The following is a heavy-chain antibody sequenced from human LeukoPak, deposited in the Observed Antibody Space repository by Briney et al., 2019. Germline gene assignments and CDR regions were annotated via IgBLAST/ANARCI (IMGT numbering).Heavy chain of an antibody. CDR1: GFTFSDYS. J-gene: IGHJ4*02. D-gene: IGHD5-18*01. Sequence: GGSLRLSCAASGFTFSDYSMNWVRQAPGKGLELGSYINGHGDATYYADSVEGRFTISRDNAKKSLYLQMDSLRAEDTAVYYCARDLPRGYSCDYWGQGTLVTVSS. V-gene: IGHV3-48*01. CDR3: ARDLPRGYSCDY. CDR2: INGHGDAT.